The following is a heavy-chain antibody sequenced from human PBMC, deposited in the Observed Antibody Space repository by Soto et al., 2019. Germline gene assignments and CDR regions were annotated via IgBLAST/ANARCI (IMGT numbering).Heavy chain of an antibody. CDR1: GFTFSSYG. Sequence: PGGSLRLSCAASGFTFSSYGMHWVRQAPGKGLEWVAVIWYDGSNKYYADSVKGRFTISRDNSKNTLYLQMNSLRAEDTAVYYCARGPWQGPIDYWGQGTLVTVSS. V-gene: IGHV3-33*01. CDR3: ARGPWQGPIDY. J-gene: IGHJ4*02. CDR2: IWYDGSNK.